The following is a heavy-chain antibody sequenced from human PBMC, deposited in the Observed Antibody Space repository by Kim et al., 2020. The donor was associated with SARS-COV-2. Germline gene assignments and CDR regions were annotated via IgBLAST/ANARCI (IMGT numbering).Heavy chain of an antibody. CDR1: GFTFSSYA. V-gene: IGHV3-23*01. CDR3: AKERDSIVVVTAITAFDI. J-gene: IGHJ3*02. Sequence: GGSLRLSCAASGFTFSSYAMSWVRQAPGKGLEWVSAISGSGGSTYYADSVKGRFTISRDNSKNTLYLQMNSLRAEDTAVYYCAKERDSIVVVTAITAFDIWGQGTMVTVSS. D-gene: IGHD2-21*02. CDR2: ISGSGGST.